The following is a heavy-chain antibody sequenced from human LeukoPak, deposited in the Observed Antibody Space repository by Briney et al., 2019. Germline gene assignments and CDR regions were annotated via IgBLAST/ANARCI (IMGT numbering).Heavy chain of an antibody. V-gene: IGHV5-51*01. CDR2: IYPGDSDT. CDR3: ARQAPLTIFGPYNWFDP. J-gene: IGHJ5*02. CDR1: GYSFTSYW. D-gene: IGHD3-3*01. Sequence: GESLKISCKGSGYSFTSYWIGWVRQMPGKGLEWMGIIYPGDSDTRYSPSFQGQVTISADKSISTAYLQWSSLKASDTAMYYCARQAPLTIFGPYNWFDPWGQGTLVTVSS.